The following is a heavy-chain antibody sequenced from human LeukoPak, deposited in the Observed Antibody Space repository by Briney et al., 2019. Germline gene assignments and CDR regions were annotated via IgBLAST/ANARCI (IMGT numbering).Heavy chain of an antibody. CDR3: ARLSSGWYSGVGFIDY. CDR2: ISAYNGNT. Sequence: EASVKVSCKASGYTFTSYGISWVRQAPGQGLEWMGWISAYNGNTNYAQKLQGRVTMTRDTSTSTVYMELSSLRSEDTAVYYCARLSSGWYSGVGFIDYWGQGTLVTVSS. J-gene: IGHJ4*02. CDR1: GYTFTSYG. D-gene: IGHD6-19*01. V-gene: IGHV1-18*01.